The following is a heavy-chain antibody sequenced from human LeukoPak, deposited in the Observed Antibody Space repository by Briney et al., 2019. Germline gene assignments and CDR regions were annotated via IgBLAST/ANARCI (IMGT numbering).Heavy chain of an antibody. D-gene: IGHD6-19*01. V-gene: IGHV3-74*01. CDR2: INSDGRTT. CDR3: ARDPYNSGPGRAFDI. J-gene: IGHJ3*02. CDR1: GFTFSSSW. Sequence: GGSLRLSCAASGFTFSSSWMHWVRQAPGKGLVWVSRINSDGRTTNYADSVKGRFTISRDNATNTLFLQMNSLTAEDTAVHYCARDPYNSGPGRAFDIWGQGTMVTVSS.